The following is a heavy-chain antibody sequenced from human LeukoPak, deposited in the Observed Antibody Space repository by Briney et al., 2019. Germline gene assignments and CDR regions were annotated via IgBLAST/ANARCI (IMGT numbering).Heavy chain of an antibody. D-gene: IGHD3-3*01. Sequence: AEPLSLPCTVYGGSFSGYYWSWIRQPPGKGLEWIGSIYYSGSTYYNPSLKSRVTISVDTSNNQFSLKLSSVTAADTAVYYCARARFLEWTTTYYYMDVWGKGTTVTVSS. CDR2: IYYSGST. J-gene: IGHJ6*03. CDR3: ARARFLEWTTTYYYMDV. V-gene: IGHV4-34*01. CDR1: GGSFSGYY.